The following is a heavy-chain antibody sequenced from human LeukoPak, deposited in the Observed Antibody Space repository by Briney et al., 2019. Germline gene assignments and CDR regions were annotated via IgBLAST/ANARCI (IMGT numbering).Heavy chain of an antibody. V-gene: IGHV4-59*08. D-gene: IGHD3-16*01. CDR3: ARRHDYVWGADV. Sequence: PSETLSLTCTVSGGSISSYYWSWIRQPPGQGLERIGYIYYSGSTNYNPSLKSRVTISVDASKNQFSLKLSSVTAADTAVYYCARRHDYVWGADVWGKGTTVTVSS. J-gene: IGHJ6*04. CDR1: GGSISSYY. CDR2: IYYSGST.